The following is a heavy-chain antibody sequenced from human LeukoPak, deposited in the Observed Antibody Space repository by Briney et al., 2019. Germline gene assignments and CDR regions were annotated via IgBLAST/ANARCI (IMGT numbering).Heavy chain of an antibody. J-gene: IGHJ4*02. CDR1: GFAFSSYS. D-gene: IGHD1-20*01. CDR3: VRESITGHRDFDY. CDR2: ISSGSRTI. V-gene: IGHV3-48*01. Sequence: PGGSLRLSCAASGFAFSSYSMNWVRQAPGRGLEWISYISSGSRTIYYADSVEGRFTISRDNGKNSLYLLLNSLRADDTAVYFCVRESITGHRDFDYRGQGTLITVSS.